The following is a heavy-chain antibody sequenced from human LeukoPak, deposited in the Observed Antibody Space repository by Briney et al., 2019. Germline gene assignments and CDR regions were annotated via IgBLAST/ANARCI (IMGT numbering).Heavy chain of an antibody. CDR3: ARERHIASDSFDI. Sequence: SETLSLTCTVSGGSISSYYWSWIRQPPGKGLEWIGYIYYSGSTNYNPSLKSRVTISVDTSKNQFSLKLSSVTAADTAVYYCARERHIASDSFDIWGPGTLVTVSS. V-gene: IGHV4-59*01. CDR2: IYYSGST. CDR1: GGSISSYY. J-gene: IGHJ3*02. D-gene: IGHD2-21*01.